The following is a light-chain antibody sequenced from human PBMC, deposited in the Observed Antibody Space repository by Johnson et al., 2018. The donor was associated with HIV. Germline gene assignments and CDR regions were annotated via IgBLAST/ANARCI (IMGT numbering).Light chain of an antibody. J-gene: IGLJ1*01. CDR2: ENN. Sequence: QPVLTQPPSVSAAPGQKVTISCSGSSSNIGNNYVSWYQQLPGTAPKLLIYENNKRPSGIPDRFSGSKSGTSATLGITGLQTGEEADYYCGTWDSSLSAVFGTGTKVTVL. CDR3: GTWDSSLSAV. V-gene: IGLV1-51*02. CDR1: SSNIGNNY.